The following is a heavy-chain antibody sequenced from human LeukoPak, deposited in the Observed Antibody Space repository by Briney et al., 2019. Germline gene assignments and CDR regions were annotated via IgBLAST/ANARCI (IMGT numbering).Heavy chain of an antibody. CDR2: IYWDDDK. Sequence: SGPTLVNPTQTLALTFSCSGFSLSTSGVGVGWIRQPPGNALECLAPIYWDDDKRYRPSLKSRLTITKDTSNNQVVLTMTNMDPVDTATYFCAHRSYSNRSGYYHHWGQGTLVTVSS. CDR1: GFSLSTSGVG. CDR3: AHRSYSNRSGYYHH. V-gene: IGHV2-5*02. D-gene: IGHD3-22*01. J-gene: IGHJ5*02.